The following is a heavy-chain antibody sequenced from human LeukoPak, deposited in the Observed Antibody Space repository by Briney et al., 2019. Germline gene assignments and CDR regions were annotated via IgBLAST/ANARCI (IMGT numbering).Heavy chain of an antibody. CDR2: IYYSGSH. D-gene: IGHD3-22*01. V-gene: IGHV4-59*01. CDR3: ARAGYYDSSGYRRPLDY. CDR1: GGSITSDY. Sequence: SETLSLTCTVSGGSITSDYWSWIRQPPGKGLEWIGYIYYSGSHNYNPSLKSRVTISVDTSKNQSSLKLSSVAAADTAVYYCARAGYYDSSGYRRPLDYWGQGTLVTVPS. J-gene: IGHJ4*02.